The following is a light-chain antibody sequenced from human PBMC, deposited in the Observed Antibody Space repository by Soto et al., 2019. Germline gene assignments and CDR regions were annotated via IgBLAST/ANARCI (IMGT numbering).Light chain of an antibody. CDR3: QKYYSYPRT. V-gene: IGKV1-8*01. CDR1: QGISSY. CDR2: AAS. J-gene: IGKJ1*01. Sequence: AIRMTKSPSSLSASTGDRVTITCRASQGISSYLAWYQQKPGKAPKLLIYAASTLQSGVPSRFSGSGYGTEFTLTISGVQAEDGAAYCCQKYYSYPRTFGTWNKVEI.